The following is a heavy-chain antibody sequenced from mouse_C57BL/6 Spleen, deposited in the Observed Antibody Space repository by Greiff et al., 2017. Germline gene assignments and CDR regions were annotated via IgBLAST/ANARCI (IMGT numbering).Heavy chain of an antibody. V-gene: IGHV1-80*01. CDR3: ARDSSGYVNY. CDR2: FYPGDGDT. Sequence: VQLQQSGAELVKPGASVKISCKASGYAFSSYWMNWVKQRPGKGLEWIGQFYPGDGDTNYNGKFKGKATLTADKSSSTAYMQLSRLTSEDSAVYFCARDSSGYVNYWGQGTTLTVSS. J-gene: IGHJ2*01. D-gene: IGHD3-2*02. CDR1: GYAFSSYW.